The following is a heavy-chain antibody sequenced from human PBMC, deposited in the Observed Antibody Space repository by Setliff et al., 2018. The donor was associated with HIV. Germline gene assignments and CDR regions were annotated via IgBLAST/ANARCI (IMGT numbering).Heavy chain of an antibody. D-gene: IGHD6-13*01. CDR1: GGTLRSYG. J-gene: IGHJ3*02. V-gene: IGHV1-69*04. CDR2: VIPVRDMA. Sequence: ASVKVSCKASGGTLRSYGMTWVRQAPGQGLEWMGTVIPVRDMANYAEKFQGRVTITADRSTSTSYMELRGLRSEDTAVYYCARTHSSSWGHAAFDIWGQGTVVTVSS. CDR3: ARTHSSSWGHAAFDI.